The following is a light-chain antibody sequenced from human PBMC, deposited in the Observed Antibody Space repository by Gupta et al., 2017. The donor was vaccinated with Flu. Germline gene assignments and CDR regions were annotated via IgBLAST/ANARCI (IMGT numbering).Light chain of an antibody. Sequence: EIVLTQSPGTLSLSPGERATLSCRASQSVSSSYLAWYQQKPGQAPRLLIYGASTRAPGIPDRFSVSGSGTDHTLTISRLEPEDFAVYFCQQDDSSSLSFGGGTKVEIK. CDR1: QSVSSSY. J-gene: IGKJ4*01. CDR3: QQDDSSSLS. CDR2: GAS. V-gene: IGKV3-20*01.